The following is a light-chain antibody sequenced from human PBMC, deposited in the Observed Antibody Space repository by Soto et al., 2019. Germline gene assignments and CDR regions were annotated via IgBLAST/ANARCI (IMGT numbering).Light chain of an antibody. CDR1: SNDVGGYNY. V-gene: IGLV2-14*03. Sequence: QSALTQPASVSGSPGQSITISCTGTSNDVGGYNYVSWYQQHPDKAPKLMIYDVSNRPSGVSNRLSGSKSGNTASLTISGLLAEDEADYYCSSYTLSTTGVFGSGTKVTVL. CDR2: DVS. CDR3: SSYTLSTTGV. J-gene: IGLJ1*01.